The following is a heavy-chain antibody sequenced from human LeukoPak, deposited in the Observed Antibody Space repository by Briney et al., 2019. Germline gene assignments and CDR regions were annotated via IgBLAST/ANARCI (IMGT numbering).Heavy chain of an antibody. Sequence: PSETLSLTCAVYGGSFSGYYWSWIRQPPGKGLEWIGEINHSGSTNYNPSLKSRVTISVDTSKNQFSLKLSSVTAAGTAVYYCARGTYRRGTIFGVVIRPQNWFDPWGQGTLVTVSS. CDR2: INHSGST. CDR1: GGSFSGYY. D-gene: IGHD3-3*01. J-gene: IGHJ5*02. CDR3: ARGTYRRGTIFGVVIRPQNWFDP. V-gene: IGHV4-34*01.